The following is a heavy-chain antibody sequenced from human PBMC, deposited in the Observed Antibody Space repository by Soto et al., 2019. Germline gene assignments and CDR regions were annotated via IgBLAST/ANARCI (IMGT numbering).Heavy chain of an antibody. D-gene: IGHD1-26*01. J-gene: IGHJ4*02. CDR1: GFSISSSNW. Sequence: QVQLQESGPGLVKPSDTLSLTCAVSGFSISSSNWWGWIRQPPGKGLEWIGYIYYSGTTYYNPSLKSRVTMSVDTSKHQFSLKLTSVTAVDTAVYYCARREIQGPIDYWGQGTLVTVSS. V-gene: IGHV4-28*01. CDR3: ARREIQGPIDY. CDR2: IYYSGTT.